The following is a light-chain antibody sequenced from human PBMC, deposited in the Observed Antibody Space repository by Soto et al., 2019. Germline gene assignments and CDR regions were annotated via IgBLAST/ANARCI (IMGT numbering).Light chain of an antibody. CDR3: QKYNRAPPWT. CDR2: AAS. CDR1: QGISNY. V-gene: IGKV1-27*01. J-gene: IGKJ1*01. Sequence: DIQMTQSPSSLSASVGDRVTITCRASQGISNYLAWYQQKPGKVPKLLIYAASTLQSGVPSRFSGSGSGTDFTLTISSLQLEDVATYYCQKYNRAPPWTFGQGTKVEIK.